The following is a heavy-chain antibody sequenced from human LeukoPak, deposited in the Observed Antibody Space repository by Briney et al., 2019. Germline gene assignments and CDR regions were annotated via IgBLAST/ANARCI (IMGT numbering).Heavy chain of an antibody. J-gene: IGHJ5*02. Sequence: SETLSLTCTVSGGSISSYHWSWIRQPPGKGLEWIGYMYYSGSTNYNPSLKSRVTISVDTSKNQFSLKLSSVTAADTAVYYCARVPLSPYYYGSGSYPWGQGTLVTVSS. D-gene: IGHD3-10*01. V-gene: IGHV4-59*01. CDR3: ARVPLSPYYYGSGSYP. CDR2: MYYSGST. CDR1: GGSISSYH.